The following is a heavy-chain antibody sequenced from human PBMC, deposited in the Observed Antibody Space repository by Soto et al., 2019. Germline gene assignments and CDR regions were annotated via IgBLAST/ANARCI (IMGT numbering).Heavy chain of an antibody. Sequence: QVQLHQWGAGLLKPSETLSLTCAVYGGSFSGYYWTWIRQPPGTGLEWIGEINHSGRTNYNPSLKSRATISVDTSKNQFSLKRTSVTAADTAVYYCARDKITGLFDYWGQGALVTVSS. V-gene: IGHV4-34*01. CDR2: INHSGRT. J-gene: IGHJ4*02. D-gene: IGHD2-8*02. CDR3: ARDKITGLFDY. CDR1: GGSFSGYY.